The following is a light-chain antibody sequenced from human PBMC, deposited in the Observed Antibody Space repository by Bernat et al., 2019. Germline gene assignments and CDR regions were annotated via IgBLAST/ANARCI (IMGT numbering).Light chain of an antibody. CDR3: QSYDNSKLVG. J-gene: IGLJ2*01. Sequence: NFMLTQPHSVSESPGKTVTISCTRSSGSIAINYVQWYQKRPGSSPTTVIYEDKQRPSGVPDRFSGSIDNSSNSASLTISGLKTEDEADYYCQSYDNSKLVGFGGGTKLTVL. CDR1: SGSIAINY. CDR2: EDK. V-gene: IGLV6-57*01.